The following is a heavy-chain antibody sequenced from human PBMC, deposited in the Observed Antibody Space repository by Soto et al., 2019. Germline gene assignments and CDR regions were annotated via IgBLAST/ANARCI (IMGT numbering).Heavy chain of an antibody. Sequence: GESLKISCRTSGYKFTSSWIAWVRQSPGKGLEWVSTINDDGDTTYHADSVKGRFTISRDNSKNTLYLQMNSLGAEDTAVYYCAKSLSAAVNYGIDVWGQGTTVTVSS. CDR1: GYKFTSSW. CDR2: INDDGDTT. J-gene: IGHJ6*02. CDR3: AKSLSAAVNYGIDV. V-gene: IGHV3-23*01. D-gene: IGHD6-13*01.